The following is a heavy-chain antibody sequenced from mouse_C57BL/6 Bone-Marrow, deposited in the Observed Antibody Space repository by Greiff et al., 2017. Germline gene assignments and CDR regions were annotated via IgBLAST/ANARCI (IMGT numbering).Heavy chain of an antibody. V-gene: IGHV7-3*01. D-gene: IGHD3-3*01. CDR2: IRNKANGYTT. Sequence: EVMLVESGGGLVQPGGSLSLSCAASGFTFTDYYMSWVRQPPGKALEWLGFIRNKANGYTTEYSASVKGRFTISRDNSQSILYLQMNALRAEDSATYYCARYITRDEAMDYWGQGTSVTVSS. CDR1: GFTFTDYY. J-gene: IGHJ4*01. CDR3: ARYITRDEAMDY.